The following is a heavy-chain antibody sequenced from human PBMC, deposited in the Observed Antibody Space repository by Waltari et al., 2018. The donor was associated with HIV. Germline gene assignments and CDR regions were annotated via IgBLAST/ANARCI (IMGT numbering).Heavy chain of an antibody. CDR1: AYTLTELS. J-gene: IGHJ4*02. Sequence: QIQLVQCGAEVKKPGGLVKVSCMVSAYTLTELSKHWVRQAPGKGLEWMGCFDPEDAETIYAQKSQGRVSMTDDTSTDTAYMELSSLRTADTALYYCATAQICSTSSCYDYWGQGTLVTVSS. CDR3: ATAQICSTSSCYDY. CDR2: FDPEDAET. D-gene: IGHD2-2*01. V-gene: IGHV1-24*01.